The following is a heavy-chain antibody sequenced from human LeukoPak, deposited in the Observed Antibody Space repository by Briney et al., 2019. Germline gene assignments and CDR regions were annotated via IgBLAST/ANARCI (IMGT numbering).Heavy chain of an antibody. V-gene: IGHV3-9*01. CDR3: ARVWDYGDY. Sequence: GGSLRLSCAASGFSFDDYAMHWLRQAPGKGLQWVSGISWNSGSEGYADSVKGRFTISRDNSKNTLYLQMNSLRAEDTAVYYCARVWDYGDYWGQGTLVTVSS. CDR2: ISWNSGSE. D-gene: IGHD7-27*01. CDR1: GFSFDDYA. J-gene: IGHJ4*02.